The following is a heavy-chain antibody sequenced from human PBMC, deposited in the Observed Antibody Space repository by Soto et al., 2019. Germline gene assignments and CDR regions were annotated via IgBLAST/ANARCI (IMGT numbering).Heavy chain of an antibody. CDR1: GFTFSPYA. V-gene: IGHV3-30*03. CDR2: MSYDGSNE. J-gene: IGHJ4*02. CDR3: ARDGSHNFDY. Sequence: QVQLVESGGGVVQPGRSLRLSCAASGFTFSPYAMHSVRQAPGKGLEWVAVMSYDGSNEYYADSVKGRFTISRDNSKNTVYLQMNSMRAEDTAVYYCARDGSHNFDYWGQGNLVTVSS. D-gene: IGHD1-26*01.